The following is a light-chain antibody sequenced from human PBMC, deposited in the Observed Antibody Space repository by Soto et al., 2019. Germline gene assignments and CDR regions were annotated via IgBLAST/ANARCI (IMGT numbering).Light chain of an antibody. CDR1: QSVSNNY. J-gene: IGKJ4*01. V-gene: IGKV3-20*01. CDR2: GAS. CDR3: QQYVSSPVT. Sequence: EIVLTQSPGTLSLSPGEGATLSCRASQSVSNNYLAWYQQKPGQAPRLVISGASSRATAIPDRFSGSGSGTDFTLTISRLAPEDFAVYYCQQYVSSPVTCGGATKVDIK.